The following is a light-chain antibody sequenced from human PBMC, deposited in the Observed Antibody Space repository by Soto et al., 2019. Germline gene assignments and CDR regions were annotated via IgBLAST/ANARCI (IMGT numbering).Light chain of an antibody. CDR3: QQRSNWPPTWT. J-gene: IGKJ1*01. CDR1: PSVSSY. V-gene: IGKV3-11*01. Sequence: EIVLTQSPATLSLSPGERATLSCRASPSVSSYLAWYQNKPGQAPMLLIYDASKRPTGIPARFSGSGSGTDFTLTIISLEPEDFAVYDCQQRSNWPPTWTFGQGTRVEIK. CDR2: DAS.